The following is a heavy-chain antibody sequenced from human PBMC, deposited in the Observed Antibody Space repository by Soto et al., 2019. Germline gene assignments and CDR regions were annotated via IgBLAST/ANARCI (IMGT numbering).Heavy chain of an antibody. CDR2: INAGNGNT. D-gene: IGHD4-17*01. CDR3: AREVFDALNADGDPRRRFGYLDF. CDR1: GYTFTSYA. J-gene: IGHJ2*01. Sequence: ASVKVSCKASGYTFTSYAMHWVRQAPGQRLEWMGWINAGNGNTKYSQKFQGWVTMTRDTSISTAYMELSRLRSDDTAVYYCAREVFDALNADGDPRRRFGYLDFGVRGTLVPGSP. V-gene: IGHV1-3*01.